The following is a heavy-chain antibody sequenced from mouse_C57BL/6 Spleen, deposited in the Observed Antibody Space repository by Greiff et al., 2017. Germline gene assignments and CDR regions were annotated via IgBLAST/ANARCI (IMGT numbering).Heavy chain of an antibody. CDR1: GYTFTSYW. J-gene: IGHJ4*01. V-gene: IGHV1-64*01. Sequence: VKLQQPGAELVKPGASVKLSCKASGYTFTSYWMHWVKQRPGQGLEWIGMIHPNSGSTNYNEKFKSKATLTVDKSSSTAYMQLSSLTSEDSAVYYCARLGEYYGSSYVDYWGQGTSVTVSS. CDR2: IHPNSGST. CDR3: ARLGEYYGSSYVDY. D-gene: IGHD1-1*01.